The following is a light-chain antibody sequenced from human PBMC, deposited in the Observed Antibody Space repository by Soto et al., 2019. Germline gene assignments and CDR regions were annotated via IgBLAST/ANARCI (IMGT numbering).Light chain of an antibody. J-gene: IGKJ2*01. CDR3: QQSFNTPYT. Sequence: DIQMTQSPSSLSASVGDRVTITCRASQNIKSYLNWYQQKPGKAPNLLISGASSLQSGVPSRFSGSGSGTDFTLTISSLQPEDFETYYCQQSFNTPYTFAQGTRVEIK. V-gene: IGKV1-39*01. CDR1: QNIKSY. CDR2: GAS.